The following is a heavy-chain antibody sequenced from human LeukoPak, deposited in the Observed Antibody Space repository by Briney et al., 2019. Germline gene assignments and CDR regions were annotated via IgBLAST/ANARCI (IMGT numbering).Heavy chain of an antibody. D-gene: IGHD6-19*01. CDR1: GGTFSSYA. J-gene: IGHJ6*02. CDR2: IIPIFGTA. Sequence: GASVKVSCKASGGTFSSYAISWVRQAPGQGLEWMGGIIPIFGTANYAQKFQGRVTITADESTSTAYMELSSLRSEDTAVYYCARDRGPDSSGWYYYYGMDVWGQGTTVTVSS. V-gene: IGHV1-69*13. CDR3: ARDRGPDSSGWYYYYGMDV.